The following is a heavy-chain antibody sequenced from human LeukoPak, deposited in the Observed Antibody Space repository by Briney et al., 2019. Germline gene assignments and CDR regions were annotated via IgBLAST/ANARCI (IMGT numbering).Heavy chain of an antibody. J-gene: IGHJ3*02. CDR1: GYTFTGYY. Sequence: GASVKVSCKASGYTFTGYYMHWVRQAPGQGLEWMGWINPNSGGTNYAQKFQGRVTMTRDTSISTAYMELSRLRSDDTAVYYCARDLYYDSSGSDEFDIWGQGTMVTVSS. V-gene: IGHV1-2*02. CDR2: INPNSGGT. CDR3: ARDLYYDSSGSDEFDI. D-gene: IGHD3-22*01.